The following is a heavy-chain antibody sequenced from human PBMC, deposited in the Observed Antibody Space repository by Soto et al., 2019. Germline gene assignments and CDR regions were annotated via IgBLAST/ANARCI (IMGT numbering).Heavy chain of an antibody. D-gene: IGHD3-10*01. CDR1: GGTFSSYA. CDR3: ARDYYGSGSYYKPLGAFDI. J-gene: IGHJ3*02. V-gene: IGHV1-69*01. CDR2: IIPIFGTA. Sequence: QVQLVQSGAEVKKPGSSVKVSCKASGGTFSSYAISWVRQAPGQGLEWMGGIIPIFGTANYAQKFRGRVTITADESTSTAYMELSSLRSEDTAVYYCARDYYGSGSYYKPLGAFDIWGQGTMVTVSS.